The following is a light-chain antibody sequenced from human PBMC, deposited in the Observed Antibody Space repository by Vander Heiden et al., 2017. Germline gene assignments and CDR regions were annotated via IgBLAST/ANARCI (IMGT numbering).Light chain of an antibody. J-gene: IGKJ3*01. CDR3: QQRSGFT. CDR1: QSVSSY. V-gene: IGKV3-11*01. CDR2: DAS. Sequence: ESVMTQSPGTLSLSPGERATLSCRASQSVSSYLAWYQQKPGQAPRLLIYDASNRATGIPARFSGSGSGTDFTLTISSLEPEDFAVYYCQQRSGFTFGPGTKVDIK.